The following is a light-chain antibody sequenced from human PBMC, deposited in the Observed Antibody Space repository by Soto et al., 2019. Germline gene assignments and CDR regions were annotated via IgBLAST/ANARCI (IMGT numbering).Light chain of an antibody. J-gene: IGKJ1*01. CDR1: QSINNY. CDR2: GAS. Sequence: EIVMTQSPATLSVSPGEGVTLSCRASQSINNYLAWYRQNPGQAPKLLIYGASSRATGVPVSFSGSGSGTDFTLTISSRRSEDFAIYYCQQYQAWPLTFGLGTRVEI. CDR3: QQYQAWPLT. V-gene: IGKV3-15*01.